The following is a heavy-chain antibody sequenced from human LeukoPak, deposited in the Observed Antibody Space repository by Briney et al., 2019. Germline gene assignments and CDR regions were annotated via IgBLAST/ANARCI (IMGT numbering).Heavy chain of an antibody. D-gene: IGHD4-17*01. CDR1: GGSFSDYY. J-gene: IGHJ4*02. Sequence: SETLSLTCAVYGGSFSDYYWSWIRQHPGKGLEWIGYIYYSGSTYYNPSLKSRVTISVDTSKNQFSLKLSSVTAADTAVYYCARVRGLGGDDFDYWGQGTLVTVSS. CDR2: IYYSGST. V-gene: IGHV4-31*11. CDR3: ARVRGLGGDDFDY.